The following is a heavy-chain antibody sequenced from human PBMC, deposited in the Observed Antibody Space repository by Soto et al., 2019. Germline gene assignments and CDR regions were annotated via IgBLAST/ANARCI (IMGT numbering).Heavy chain of an antibody. J-gene: IGHJ4*02. D-gene: IGHD1-26*01. V-gene: IGHV5-51*01. CDR2: IYPGDSDT. Sequence: GESLKISCKGSGYSFTSYWIGWVRQMPGKGLEWMGIIYPGDSDTRYSPSFQGQVTISADKSISTAYLQWSSLKASDTAMYYCARDADSGSYYRGTSPDYWGQGTLVTVSS. CDR3: ARDADSGSYYRGTSPDY. CDR1: GYSFTSYW.